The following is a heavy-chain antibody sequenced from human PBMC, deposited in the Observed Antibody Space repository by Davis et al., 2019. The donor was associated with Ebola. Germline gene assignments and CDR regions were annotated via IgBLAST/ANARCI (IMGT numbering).Heavy chain of an antibody. CDR2: IYPGDSET. D-gene: IGHD3-16*02. CDR1: GYSFPNYW. V-gene: IGHV5-51*01. Sequence: GESLKISCTGSGYSFPNYWIGWVRQMPGKGLEWMGIIYPGDSETKYSPSFQGQVSISVDKSIRTAYLHWSSLKASDTAMYYCARRHYDVWGSNHYTSDFDYWGQGTLVTVSS. CDR3: ARRHYDVWGSNHYTSDFDY. J-gene: IGHJ4*02.